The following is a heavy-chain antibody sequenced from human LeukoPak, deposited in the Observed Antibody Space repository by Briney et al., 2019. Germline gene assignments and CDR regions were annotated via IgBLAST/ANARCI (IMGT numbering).Heavy chain of an antibody. CDR3: ATDTGEVVPAAMGAFDI. CDR2: IYYSGST. Sequence: LRLSCAASGFTFSDYYMSWIRQHPGKGLEWIGYIYYSGSTYYNPSLKSRVTISVDTSKNQFSLKLSSVTAADTAVYYCATDTGEVVPAAMGAFDIWGQGTMVTVSS. V-gene: IGHV4-31*02. D-gene: IGHD2-2*01. CDR1: GFTFSDYY. J-gene: IGHJ3*02.